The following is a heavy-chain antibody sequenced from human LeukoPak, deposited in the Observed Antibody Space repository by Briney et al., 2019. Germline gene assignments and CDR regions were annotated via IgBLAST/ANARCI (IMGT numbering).Heavy chain of an antibody. V-gene: IGHV3-7*01. Sequence: GGSLRLSCAGSGFTFSSYWMSWVRQAPGKGLEWVANIKQDGSEKYYVDSVKGRFTISRDNAKNSLYLQMNSLRAEDTAVYYCARGGVLLWFGEREYFDYWGQGTLVTVSS. CDR3: ARGGVLLWFGEREYFDY. CDR1: GFTFSSYW. CDR2: IKQDGSEK. D-gene: IGHD3-10*01. J-gene: IGHJ4*02.